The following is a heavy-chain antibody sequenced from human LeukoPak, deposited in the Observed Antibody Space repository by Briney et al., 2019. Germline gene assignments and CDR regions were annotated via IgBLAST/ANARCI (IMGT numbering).Heavy chain of an antibody. V-gene: IGHV3-23*01. CDR1: GFTFSSYA. D-gene: IGHD5-18*01. CDR2: ISGSGGST. Sequence: GGSLRLSCAASGFTFSSYAMSWVRQAPGKGLEWVSAISGSGGSTYYADSVKGRFTISRDNSKNTLYLQMNSLRAEVTAVYYCAAKDTAHRSLDYWGQGTLVTVSS. J-gene: IGHJ4*02. CDR3: AAKDTAHRSLDY.